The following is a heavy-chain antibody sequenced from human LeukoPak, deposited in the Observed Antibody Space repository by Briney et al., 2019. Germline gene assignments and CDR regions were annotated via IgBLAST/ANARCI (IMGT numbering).Heavy chain of an antibody. CDR2: SYYSGST. CDR1: GGSISSYY. V-gene: IGHV4-59*01. Sequence: SETLSLTCTVSGGSISSYYWSWIRQPPGKGLEWIGYSYYSGSTNYNPSLKSRVTISVDTSKNQFSLKLSSVTAADTAVYYCARGPWELLSWIDYWGQGTLVTVSS. CDR3: ARGPWELLSWIDY. D-gene: IGHD1-26*01. J-gene: IGHJ4*02.